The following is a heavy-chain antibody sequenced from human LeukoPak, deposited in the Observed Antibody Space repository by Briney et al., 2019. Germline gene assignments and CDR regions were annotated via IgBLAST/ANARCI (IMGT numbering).Heavy chain of an antibody. CDR1: GDPISSTSYY. Sequence: PSETLSLTCTVSGDPISSTSYYWGWIRQPPGKGLEWIGSIYYSGSTYYNPSLKSRVTISVDTSKNQFSLKLSSVTAADTAVYYCARNSYHYGMDVWGQGTTVTVSS. D-gene: IGHD2-21*01. V-gene: IGHV4-39*01. J-gene: IGHJ6*02. CDR3: ARNSYHYGMDV. CDR2: IYYSGST.